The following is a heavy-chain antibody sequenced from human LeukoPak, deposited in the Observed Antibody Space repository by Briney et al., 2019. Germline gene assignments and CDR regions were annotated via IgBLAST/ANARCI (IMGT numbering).Heavy chain of an antibody. J-gene: IGHJ3*02. CDR3: AKGSIAVAGTINDAFDI. Sequence: PGGSLRLSCAASGFTFSIYWMSWVRQAPGKGLEWVSGISWNSGSIGYADSVKGRFTISRDNAKNSLYLQMNSLRAEDTALYYCAKGSIAVAGTINDAFDIWGQGTMVTVSS. CDR2: ISWNSGSI. V-gene: IGHV3-9*01. D-gene: IGHD6-19*01. CDR1: GFTFSIYW.